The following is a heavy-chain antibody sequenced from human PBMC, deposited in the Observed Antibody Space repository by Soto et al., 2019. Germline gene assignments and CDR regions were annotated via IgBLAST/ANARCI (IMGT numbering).Heavy chain of an antibody. CDR1: GFTFSSYS. CDR2: ISSSSSYI. J-gene: IGHJ6*02. D-gene: IGHD4-17*01. Sequence: GGSLRLSCAASGFTFSSYSMNWVRQAPGKGLEWVSSISSSSSYIYYADSVKGRFTISRDNAKNSLYLQMNSLRAEDTAVYYCARAPPVTTYYYYYGMYGWVQGPTVTVSS. V-gene: IGHV3-21*01. CDR3: ARAPPVTTYYYYYGMYG.